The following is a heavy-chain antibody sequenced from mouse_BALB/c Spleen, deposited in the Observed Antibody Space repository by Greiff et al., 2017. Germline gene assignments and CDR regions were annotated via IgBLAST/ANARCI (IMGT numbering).Heavy chain of an antibody. J-gene: IGHJ3*01. V-gene: IGHV14-4*02. Sequence: VHVKQSGAELVRSGASVKLSCTASGFNIKDYYMHWVKQRPEQGLEWIGWIDPENGDTEYAPKFQGKATMTADTSSNTAYLQLSSLTSEDTAVYYCNAYDYGRGFAYWGQGTLVTVSA. CDR2: IDPENGDT. CDR1: GFNIKDYY. CDR3: NAYDYGRGFAY. D-gene: IGHD2-4*01.